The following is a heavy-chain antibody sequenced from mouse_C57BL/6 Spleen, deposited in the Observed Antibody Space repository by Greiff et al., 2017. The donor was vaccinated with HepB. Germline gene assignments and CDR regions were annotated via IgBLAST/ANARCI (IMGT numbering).Heavy chain of an antibody. J-gene: IGHJ3*01. D-gene: IGHD2-4*01. CDR3: ARSETYYDYDRFAY. CDR2: ILPGSGST. Sequence: VQLQQSGAELMKPGASVKLSCKATGYTFTGYWIEWVKQRPGHGLEWIGEILPGSGSTNYKEKFKGKATFTADTSSNTAYVQLSSLTTEDSAIYYYARSETYYDYDRFAYWGQGTLVTVSA. V-gene: IGHV1-9*01. CDR1: GYTFTGYW.